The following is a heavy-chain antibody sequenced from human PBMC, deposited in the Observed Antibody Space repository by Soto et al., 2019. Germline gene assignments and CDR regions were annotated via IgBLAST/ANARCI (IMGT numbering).Heavy chain of an antibody. CDR1: GFIFGNYA. Sequence: EMHLLESGGGLVQPGGSLRLSCAASGFIFGNYAMTWVRQAPGKGLEWVSTVSRSGATTSYADSVRGRFVVSRDNSRDTLFLQLSTLRAGDTAVYFCVKGNIVRGYSYGPPLDSWGQGALVTVSS. D-gene: IGHD5-18*01. CDR2: VSRSGATT. J-gene: IGHJ4*02. V-gene: IGHV3-23*01. CDR3: VKGNIVRGYSYGPPLDS.